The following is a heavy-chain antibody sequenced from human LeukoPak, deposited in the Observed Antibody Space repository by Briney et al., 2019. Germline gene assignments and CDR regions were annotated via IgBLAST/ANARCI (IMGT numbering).Heavy chain of an antibody. CDR1: GFTFGDYA. J-gene: IGHJ4*02. D-gene: IGHD4-17*01. V-gene: IGHV3-7*01. Sequence: PGGSLRLSCTASGFTFGDYAMSWVRQAPGKGLEWVANIKQDGSEKYYVDSVKGRFTISRDNAKYSLYLQMNSLRAEDTAVYYCANGEVYFDYWGQGTLVTVSS. CDR2: IKQDGSEK. CDR3: ANGEVYFDY.